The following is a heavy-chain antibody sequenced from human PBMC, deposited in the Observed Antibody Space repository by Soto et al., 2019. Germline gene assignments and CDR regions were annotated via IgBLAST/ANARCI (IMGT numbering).Heavy chain of an antibody. D-gene: IGHD3-22*01. Sequence: QVQLQESGPGLVKPSQTLSLTCTVSGGSISSGDYYWSWIRQHPGKGLEWIGTIYYSGTTYSNPSLESRVTISVDTSKNQFSLKLSSVTAADTAVYYCARRDRSGFSDWWDMWGEGTMVTVSS. J-gene: IGHJ4*02. V-gene: IGHV4-31*03. CDR3: ARRDRSGFSDWWDM. CDR1: GGSISSGDYY. CDR2: IYYSGTT.